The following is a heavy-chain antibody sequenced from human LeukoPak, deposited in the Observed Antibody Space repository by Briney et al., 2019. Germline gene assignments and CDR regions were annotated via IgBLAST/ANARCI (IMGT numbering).Heavy chain of an antibody. Sequence: PGGSLRLSCAASGFTFSSHGMHWVRQAPGKGLHWLTVISSDGNRQNYADSVKGRFSISRDNSKNTLYLQMSSLRAEDTAVYFCARSAARLRYYYAMDVWGQGTTVTVCS. J-gene: IGHJ6*02. CDR3: ARSAARLRYYYAMDV. CDR2: ISSDGNRQ. CDR1: GFTFSSHG. D-gene: IGHD6-6*01. V-gene: IGHV3-30*14.